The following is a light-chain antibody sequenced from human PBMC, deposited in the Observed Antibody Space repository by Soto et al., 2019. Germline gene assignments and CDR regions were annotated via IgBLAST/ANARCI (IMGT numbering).Light chain of an antibody. V-gene: IGKV3D-15*01. CDR3: QQYDNWPTLT. Sequence: EVLMPQSPATLSLSPGERATLSCRASQSVSSNLAWYQQRRGQAPRLLIYGASSRATGIPARFSGSGSGTEFTLTISSLQSEDFAVYYCQQYDNWPTLTFGGGPKVE. J-gene: IGKJ4*02. CDR2: GAS. CDR1: QSVSSN.